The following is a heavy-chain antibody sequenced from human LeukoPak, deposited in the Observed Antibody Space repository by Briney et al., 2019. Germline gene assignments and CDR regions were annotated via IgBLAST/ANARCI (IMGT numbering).Heavy chain of an antibody. D-gene: IGHD6-19*01. CDR3: ARDPVSGGAVAGFIDY. CDR2: ISYDGSNK. J-gene: IGHJ4*02. CDR1: GFTFSSYG. V-gene: IGHV3-30*03. Sequence: GGSLRLSCAASGFTFSSYGMHWVRQAPGKGLEWVAVISYDGSNKYYADSVKGRFTISRDNSKNTLYLQMNSLRAEDTAVYYCARDPVSGGAVAGFIDYWGQGTLVTVSS.